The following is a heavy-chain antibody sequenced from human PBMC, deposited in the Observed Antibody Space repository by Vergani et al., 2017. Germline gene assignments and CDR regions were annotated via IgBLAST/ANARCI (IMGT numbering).Heavy chain of an antibody. CDR1: GDSISSNNC. J-gene: IGHJ4*02. V-gene: IGHV4-4*03. CDR2: ICHTEDT. Sequence: VQLQESGPGLVKPPGTLSLTCAVSGDSISSNNCWTWVRQPPGKGLEWIGEICHTEDTKYSPSLKSRVSVSVAESRNLLSLRLNSVTAADTAVYYCARIGYRRWGYYFDYWGQGILVTVSS. CDR3: ARIGYRRWGYYFDY. D-gene: IGHD6-25*01.